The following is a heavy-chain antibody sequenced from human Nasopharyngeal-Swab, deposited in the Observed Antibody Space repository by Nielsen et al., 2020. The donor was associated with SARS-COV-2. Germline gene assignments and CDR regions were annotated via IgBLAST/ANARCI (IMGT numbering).Heavy chain of an antibody. CDR3: ARRTRYGITGTRGGFPV. J-gene: IGHJ6*04. Sequence: WIRQPPRKGLEWIGEINHSGSTNYNPSLKSRVTISVDTSKNQFSLKLSSVTAADTAVYYCARRTRYGITGTRGGFPVWGKGTTVTVSS. V-gene: IGHV4-34*01. CDR2: INHSGST. D-gene: IGHD1-7*01.